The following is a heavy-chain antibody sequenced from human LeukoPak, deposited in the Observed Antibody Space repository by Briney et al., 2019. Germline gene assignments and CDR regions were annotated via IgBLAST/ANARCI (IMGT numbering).Heavy chain of an antibody. D-gene: IGHD4-17*01. CDR3: ARHNYGDYVGLYYYYYGMDV. CDR2: IYYSGST. V-gene: IGHV4-39*01. J-gene: IGHJ6*02. Sequence: PSETLSLTCTVSGGSISSNSYYWGWIRQPPGKGLEWIGSIYYSGSTYYNPSLKSRVTISVDTSKNQFSLKLSSVTAADTAVYYCARHNYGDYVGLYYYYYGMDVWGQGTTVTVSS. CDR1: GGSISSNSYY.